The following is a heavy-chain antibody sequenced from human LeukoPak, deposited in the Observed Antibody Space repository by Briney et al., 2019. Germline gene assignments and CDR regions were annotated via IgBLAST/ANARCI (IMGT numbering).Heavy chain of an antibody. CDR1: GFTFGPYT. J-gene: IGHJ4*02. CDR3: ASGMRVGPNI. Sequence: GGSLRLSCTASGFTFGPYTMNWVRQAPGKGLEWVSYISSSSDTIYYADSVKGRFTISRDNAKNSLYLQMYSLGAEDTAVYYCASGMRVGPNIWGQGTLVTVSS. V-gene: IGHV3-48*04. D-gene: IGHD1-26*01. CDR2: ISSSSDTI.